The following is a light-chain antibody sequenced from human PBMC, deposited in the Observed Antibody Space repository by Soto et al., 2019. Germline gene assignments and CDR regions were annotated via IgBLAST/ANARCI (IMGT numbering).Light chain of an antibody. V-gene: IGKV1-33*01. CDR1: QDIENY. CDR2: GAS. CDR3: QQYDNLALT. J-gene: IGKJ4*01. Sequence: DIRLTQSPSSLSASVGDRVTITCQASQDIENYLNWYQQKPGKAPRVLIYGASNLEKGVASRFSGSGSGTDFIFTISSLQPEDIGTYYCQQYDNLALTFGGGTKVEI.